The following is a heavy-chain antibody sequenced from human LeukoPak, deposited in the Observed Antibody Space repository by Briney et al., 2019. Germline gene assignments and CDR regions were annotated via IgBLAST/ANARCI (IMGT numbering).Heavy chain of an antibody. CDR2: IHHSGDT. V-gene: IGHV4-31*03. CDR3: ARLLAARPDDDC. CDR1: GGSISSGGYY. J-gene: IGHJ4*02. D-gene: IGHD6-6*01. Sequence: PSQTLSLTCTVSGGSISSGGYYWSWIRPPPGKGLEWIAYIHHSGDTYNNPSLQSRVTVSADTSKNQFSLKLSSVTAADTAVYYCARLLAARPDDDCCGQGTLVTASS.